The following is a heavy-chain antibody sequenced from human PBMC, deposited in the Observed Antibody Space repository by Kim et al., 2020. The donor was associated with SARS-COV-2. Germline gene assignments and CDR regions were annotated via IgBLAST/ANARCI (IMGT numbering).Heavy chain of an antibody. CDR1: GFAFGGSG. V-gene: IGHV3-30*02. CDR2: IWFDATKT. J-gene: IGHJ6*01. Sequence: GGSLRLSCAASGFAFGGSGMHWVRQPPGKGLEWVAYIWFDATKTYYAESVRGRFVISRDNSNKTVSLQMNSLRSEDTAVYYCVRVRPGGRERYYGMDVWG. CDR3: VRVRPGGRERYYGMDV.